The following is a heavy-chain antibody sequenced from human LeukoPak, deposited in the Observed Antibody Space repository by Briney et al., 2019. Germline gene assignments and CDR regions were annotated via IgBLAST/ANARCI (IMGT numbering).Heavy chain of an antibody. CDR2: IYYSGIT. CDR3: ARVWVGGGSESNFDY. J-gene: IGHJ4*02. CDR1: GGSISSGGSY. V-gene: IGHV4-31*03. D-gene: IGHD1-26*01. Sequence: PSQTLSLTCTVSGGSISSGGSYWRWIRQHPGKGLEWIGYIYYSGITYYNPSLKSRVTISVDTSKNQFSLRLSSVTAADTAVYYCARVWVGGGSESNFDYWGQGTLVTVSS.